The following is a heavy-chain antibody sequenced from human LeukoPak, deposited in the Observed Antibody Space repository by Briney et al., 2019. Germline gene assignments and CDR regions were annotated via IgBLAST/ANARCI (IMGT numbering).Heavy chain of an antibody. CDR1: GGSFSGYY. V-gene: IGHV4-34*01. CDR2: INHSGST. J-gene: IGHJ5*02. D-gene: IGHD2-2*01. CDR3: ARPDCSSTSCYGWFDP. Sequence: SETLSLTCAVYGGSFSGYYWSWIRQPPGKGLEWIGEINHSGSTNYNPSLKSRVTISVDTSKNQFSLKLSSVTAADTAAYYCARPDCSSTSCYGWFDPWGQGTLVTVSS.